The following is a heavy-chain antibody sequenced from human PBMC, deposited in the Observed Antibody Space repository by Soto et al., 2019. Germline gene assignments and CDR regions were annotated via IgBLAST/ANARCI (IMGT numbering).Heavy chain of an antibody. CDR3: ARTILRDVAMVNFDS. CDR2: IFYSGST. CDR1: GGSISGFY. Sequence: PSETLSLPWTVSGGSISGFYWSWIRLPPGKGLEWIGYIFYSGSTTIYNPSLRSRLTISVDTSKNQFSLKLSSVTAADTAVYFCARTILRDVAMVNFDSWGQGNLVTVSS. J-gene: IGHJ4*02. D-gene: IGHD5-18*01. V-gene: IGHV4-59*01.